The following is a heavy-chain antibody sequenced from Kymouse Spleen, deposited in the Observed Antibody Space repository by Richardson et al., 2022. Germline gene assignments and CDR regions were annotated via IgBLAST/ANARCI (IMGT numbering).Heavy chain of an antibody. Sequence: EVQLVESGGGLVKPGGSLRLSCAASGFTFSSYSMNWVRQAPGKGLEWVSSISSSSSYIYYADSVKGRFTISRDNAKNSLYLQMNSLRAEDTAVYYCARDQYYDFWSGYYTDYYYGMDVWGQGTTVTVSS. CDR2: ISSSSSYI. CDR1: GFTFSSYS. CDR3: ARDQYYDFWSGYYTDYYYGMDV. J-gene: IGHJ6*02. V-gene: IGHV3-21*03. D-gene: IGHD3-3*01.